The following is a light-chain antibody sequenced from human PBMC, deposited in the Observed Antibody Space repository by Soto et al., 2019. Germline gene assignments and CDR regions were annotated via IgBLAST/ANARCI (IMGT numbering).Light chain of an antibody. Sequence: DIQMTQSPSSLSASVGDRVTFSCRASQDISHYLAWFQQKPGKAPKTLIYATSALQSGVPSRFSGTRSGTDFNLTISRLQPEDVAPYSCQQYNTYPYTFGQGTKLDFK. CDR1: QDISHY. J-gene: IGKJ2*01. CDR2: ATS. CDR3: QQYNTYPYT. V-gene: IGKV1-16*01.